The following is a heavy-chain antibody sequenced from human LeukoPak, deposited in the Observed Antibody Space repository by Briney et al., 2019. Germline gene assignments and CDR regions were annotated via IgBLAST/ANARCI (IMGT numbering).Heavy chain of an antibody. J-gene: IGHJ3*02. CDR3: TAENFLYAFDI. CDR1: GFTFSSYE. V-gene: IGHV3-48*03. CDR2: ISSSGSTI. Sequence: GGSLRLSCAASGFTFSSYEMNWVRQAPGKGLEWVSYISSSGSTIYYADSVKGRFTISRDNSKNTLYLQMNSLKTKDTAVYYCTAENFLYAFDIWGQGTMVTVSS. D-gene: IGHD1-7*01.